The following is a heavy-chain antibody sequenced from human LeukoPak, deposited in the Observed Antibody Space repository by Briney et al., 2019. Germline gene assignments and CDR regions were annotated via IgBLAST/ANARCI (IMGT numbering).Heavy chain of an antibody. CDR1: GGSISSHY. CDR3: ATIKLGSFFGYFDF. Sequence: SETLSLTCTVSGGSISSHYWSWIRQPPGKGLEWIAYLFDSVNTKNNPSLQSRLTLSADTSKNQFSLRLSSVTAADTAVYYCATIKLGSFFGYFDFWGQGIKVTVSS. D-gene: IGHD3-22*01. J-gene: IGHJ4*02. CDR2: LFDSVNT. V-gene: IGHV4-59*11.